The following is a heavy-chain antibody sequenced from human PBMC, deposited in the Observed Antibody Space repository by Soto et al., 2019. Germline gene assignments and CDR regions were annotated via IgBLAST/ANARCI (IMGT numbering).Heavy chain of an antibody. D-gene: IGHD3-3*02. V-gene: IGHV1-69*01. CDR1: GGTFSNYV. J-gene: IGHJ4*02. CDR3: ARLRTFYRPFED. Sequence: QVQLVQSGAEVKRPGSSMKVSCKASGGTFSNYVISWVRQAPGQGLEWVGGIIPIFGTTSYAQKFQGRVTITADESTTTAYMELSRLRSGDTAVYFCARLRTFYRPFEDWGQGTLVTVSS. CDR2: IIPIFGTT.